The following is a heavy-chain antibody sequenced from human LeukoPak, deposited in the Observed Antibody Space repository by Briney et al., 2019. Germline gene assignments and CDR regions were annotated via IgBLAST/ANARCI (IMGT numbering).Heavy chain of an antibody. CDR3: ARAGSFSSSYGISWDY. Sequence: GGSLRLSCAASGFTFSSYWMSWVRQAPGKGLEWVANIKQDESEKYYVDSVKGRFTISRDNAKNSLFLQMNSLRAEDTAVYYCARAGSFSSSYGISWDYWGQGAPVAVSS. V-gene: IGHV3-7*01. J-gene: IGHJ4*02. CDR1: GFTFSSYW. CDR2: IKQDESEK. D-gene: IGHD2-15*01.